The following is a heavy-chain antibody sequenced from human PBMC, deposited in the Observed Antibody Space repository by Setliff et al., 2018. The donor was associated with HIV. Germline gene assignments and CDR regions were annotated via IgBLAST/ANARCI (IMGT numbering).Heavy chain of an antibody. CDR1: GGTFSSYA. V-gene: IGHV1-69*05. Sequence: SVNVSCKASGGTFSSYAISWVRQAPGQGLEWMGGIIPIFGTANYAQKFQGRVTITTDESTSTAYMELSSLRSEDTAVYYCARDGKAMTTVDNWFDPWGQGTLVTVSS. CDR3: ARDGKAMTTVDNWFDP. CDR2: IIPIFGTA. J-gene: IGHJ5*02. D-gene: IGHD4-17*01.